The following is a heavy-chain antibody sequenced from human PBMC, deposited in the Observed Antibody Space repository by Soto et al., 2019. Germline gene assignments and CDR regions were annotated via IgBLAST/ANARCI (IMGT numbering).Heavy chain of an antibody. D-gene: IGHD3-3*01. Sequence: GASVEVSCKPSGYTFTSYGISWVRQAPGQGLEWMGWISAYNGNTNYAQKLQGRVTMTTDTSTSTAYMELRSLRSDDTAVYYCARGNVKLRFLEWYLDAFDIWGQGTMVTVSS. J-gene: IGHJ3*02. CDR2: ISAYNGNT. CDR3: ARGNVKLRFLEWYLDAFDI. CDR1: GYTFTSYG. V-gene: IGHV1-18*01.